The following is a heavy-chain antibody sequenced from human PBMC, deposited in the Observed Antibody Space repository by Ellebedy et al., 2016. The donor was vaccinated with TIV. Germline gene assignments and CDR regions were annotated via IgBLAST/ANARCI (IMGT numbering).Heavy chain of an antibody. D-gene: IGHD2-15*01. CDR2: INHRGST. CDR3: ARAGEFLDFVVVEVVSRWFDP. CDR1: GGSISMTNW. J-gene: IGHJ5*02. Sequence: MPSETLSLTCAVSGGSISMTNWWSWVRQAPGKGLEWIGDINHRGSTSSNPSLKSRLIISLDTAKNLSSLNLTSVTAADTAVYYCARAGEFLDFVVVEVVSRWFDPWGQGTLVTVSS. V-gene: IGHV4-4*02.